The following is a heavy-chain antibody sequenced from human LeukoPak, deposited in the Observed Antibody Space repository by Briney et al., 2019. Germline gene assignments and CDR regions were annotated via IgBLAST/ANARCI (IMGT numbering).Heavy chain of an antibody. D-gene: IGHD3-22*01. J-gene: IGHJ4*02. CDR2: IYDSGST. Sequence: SETLSLTCTVSGGSISSYYWNWIRQPPGKGLEWIGNIYDSGSTNYNPSLKSRVTISVDTSKNQCSLKLSSVTAAETAVYYCARQSISGSSLSYFDYWGQGTLVHVSS. V-gene: IGHV4-59*01. CDR3: ARQSISGSSLSYFDY. CDR1: GGSISSYY.